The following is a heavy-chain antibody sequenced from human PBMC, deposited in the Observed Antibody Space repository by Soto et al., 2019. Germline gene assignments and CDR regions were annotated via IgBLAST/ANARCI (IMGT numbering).Heavy chain of an antibody. V-gene: IGHV3-7*05. J-gene: IGHJ4*02. CDR2: IKQDGSEK. CDR1: GFTFSSYW. D-gene: IGHD6-19*01. Sequence: GGSLRLSCAASGFTFSSYWMSWVRQAPGKGLEWVANIKQDGSEKYYVDSVKGRFTISRDNAKNSLYLQMNSLRAEDTAVYYCARDGLAVAGPFDYWGQGTLVTVSS. CDR3: ARDGLAVAGPFDY.